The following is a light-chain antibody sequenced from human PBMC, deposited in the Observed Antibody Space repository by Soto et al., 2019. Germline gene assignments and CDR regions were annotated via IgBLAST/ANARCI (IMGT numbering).Light chain of an antibody. V-gene: IGKV3-20*01. J-gene: IGKJ1*01. CDR1: QSVSSSY. CDR2: GAS. Sequence: EIVLTKSPGTLSLSPGERATLSCRASQSVSSSYLAWYQQKPGQAPRLLIYGASSRATGIPDRFSGSGSGTDFTLTISRLEPEDVAVYYCQQYGSSPPSWTFGQGTKVEIK. CDR3: QQYGSSPPSWT.